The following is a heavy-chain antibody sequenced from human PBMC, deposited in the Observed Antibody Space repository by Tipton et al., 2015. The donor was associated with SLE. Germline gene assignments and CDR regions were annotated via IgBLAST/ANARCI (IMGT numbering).Heavy chain of an antibody. CDR1: GVSMSSHH. V-gene: IGHV4-59*11. CDR2: IHNSGSI. CDR3: ARGNRITMADY. D-gene: IGHD3-10*01. J-gene: IGHJ4*02. Sequence: PGLVKPSETLSLTCTVSGVSMSSHHWSWIRQPPGKTLEWIGYIHNSGSINYNPSLRSRVTMSVDTSKNQFSLKLSSVTAADTAMYFCARGNRITMADYWGQGTLVTVSS.